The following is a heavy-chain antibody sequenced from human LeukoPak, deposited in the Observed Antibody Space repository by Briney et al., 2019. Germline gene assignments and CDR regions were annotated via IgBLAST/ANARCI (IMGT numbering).Heavy chain of an antibody. CDR2: IKSDGSWT. Sequence: GGSLRLSCAASGFSIRGYWMHWVRQAPGKGLMWVSRIKSDGSWTNYADSVRGRFTISRDNAKNTLYLQMIGLRAEDTAIYYCVRDGDAYDSDHWGQGILVTVSS. J-gene: IGHJ4*02. D-gene: IGHD5-12*01. V-gene: IGHV3-74*01. CDR1: GFSIRGYW. CDR3: VRDGDAYDSDH.